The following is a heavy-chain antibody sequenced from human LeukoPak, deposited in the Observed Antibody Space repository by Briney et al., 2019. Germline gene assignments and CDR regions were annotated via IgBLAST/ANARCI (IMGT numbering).Heavy chain of an antibody. D-gene: IGHD2-21*01. CDR1: GFTFSSYG. CDR3: AKDGGLDKFPRGWFDP. Sequence: GRSLRLSCAASGFTFSSYGMHWVRQAPGKGLEWVAVISYDGSNKYYADSVKGRFTISRDNSKNTLYLQMNSLRAEDTAVYYCAKDGGLDKFPRGWFDPWGQGTLVTVSS. CDR2: ISYDGSNK. J-gene: IGHJ5*02. V-gene: IGHV3-30*18.